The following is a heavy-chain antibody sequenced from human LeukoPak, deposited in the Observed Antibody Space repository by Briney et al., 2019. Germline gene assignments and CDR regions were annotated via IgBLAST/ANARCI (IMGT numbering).Heavy chain of an antibody. CDR1: GGSIGTYS. D-gene: IGHD3-16*01. CDR3: ARSWGGPQSYDFDY. J-gene: IGHJ4*02. CDR2: IYYSGGT. V-gene: IGHV4-59*01. Sequence: SETLSLTCTVSGGSIGTYSWNWIRQPPGKGLEWIGYIYYSGGTNYNPSLQSRVTISVDTSNNQFSLKLNSVTAADTAMYYCARSWGGPQSYDFDYWGQGTLVTVSS.